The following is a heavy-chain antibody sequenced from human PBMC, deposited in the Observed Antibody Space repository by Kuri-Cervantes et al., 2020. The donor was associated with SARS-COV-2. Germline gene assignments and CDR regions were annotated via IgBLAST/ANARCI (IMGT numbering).Heavy chain of an antibody. V-gene: IGHV3-23*01. Sequence: GGSLRLSCAASGFTFSSYSMSWVHQAPGKGLEWVSAISGSGGSTYYAGSVKGRFTISRDNSKNTLYLQMNSLRAEDTAVYYCARDRRYYDFWSGYGNTGDLYYYYYYYMDVWGKGTTVTVSS. D-gene: IGHD3-3*01. CDR3: ARDRRYYDFWSGYGNTGDLYYYYYYYMDV. CDR2: ISGSGGST. J-gene: IGHJ6*03. CDR1: GFTFSSYS.